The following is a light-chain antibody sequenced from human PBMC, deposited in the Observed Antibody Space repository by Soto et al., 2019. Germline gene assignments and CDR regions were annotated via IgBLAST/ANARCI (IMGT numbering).Light chain of an antibody. CDR1: QSVSSSY. CDR3: QQYGSSTAYT. Sequence: EIVLTQSPGTLSLSPGERATLSCRASQSVSSSYLAWDQQKPGQAPRLLIYGASSRATGIPDRFSGSGSGTDFTLTISRLEPEDFAVYYCQQYGSSTAYTFGQGTKREIK. CDR2: GAS. V-gene: IGKV3-20*01. J-gene: IGKJ2*01.